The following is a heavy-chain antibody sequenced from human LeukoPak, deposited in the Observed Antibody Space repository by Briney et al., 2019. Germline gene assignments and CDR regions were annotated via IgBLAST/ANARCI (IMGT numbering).Heavy chain of an antibody. CDR1: GFTVSSNY. J-gene: IGHJ3*01. D-gene: IGHD6-19*01. V-gene: IGHV3-53*01. CDR3: ARAVPIGSGWDAFDV. Sequence: GESLKISCSASGFTVSSNYMSWVRQAPGKGLEWVSVIYSGGSTNYADSVKGRFTISRDDSKNTLYLQMNSLRAEDTAVYFCARAVPIGSGWDAFDVWGQGTMVTVSS. CDR2: IYSGGST.